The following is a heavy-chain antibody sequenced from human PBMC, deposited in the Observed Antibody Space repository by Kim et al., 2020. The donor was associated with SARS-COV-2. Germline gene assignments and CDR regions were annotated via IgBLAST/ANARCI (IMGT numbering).Heavy chain of an antibody. CDR3: ARGGGDGYGRY. Sequence: NYAQKFQGRVTITADESTSTAYMELSSLRSEDTAVYYCARGGGDGYGRYWGQGTLVTVSS. J-gene: IGHJ4*02. D-gene: IGHD5-12*01. V-gene: IGHV1-69*01.